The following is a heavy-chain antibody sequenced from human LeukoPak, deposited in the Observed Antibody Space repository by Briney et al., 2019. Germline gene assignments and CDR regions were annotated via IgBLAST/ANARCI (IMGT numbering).Heavy chain of an antibody. CDR2: ISGSGGST. D-gene: IGHD2-2*01. J-gene: IGHJ4*02. CDR3: ATPALPAAAIPDY. Sequence: GGSLRLSCAASGFTFSSYGMNWVRQAPGKGLEWVSAISGSGGSTYYADSAKGRFTISRDNSKNTLYLQMNSLRAEDTAVYYCATPALPAAAIPDYWGQGTLVTVSS. V-gene: IGHV3-23*01. CDR1: GFTFSSYG.